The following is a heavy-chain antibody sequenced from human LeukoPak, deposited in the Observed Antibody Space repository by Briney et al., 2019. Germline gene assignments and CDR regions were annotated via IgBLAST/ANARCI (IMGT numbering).Heavy chain of an antibody. CDR2: IYYSGST. Sequence: SETLSLTCTVSGDSVSNYYWSWIRQPPGKGLEWIGYIYYSGSTNYNPSLKSRVTISVDTSKNQFSLKLSSVTAADTAVYYCARGWGNKYYFDYWGQGTLVTVSS. D-gene: IGHD3-16*01. CDR1: GDSVSNYY. V-gene: IGHV4-59*02. CDR3: ARGWGNKYYFDY. J-gene: IGHJ4*02.